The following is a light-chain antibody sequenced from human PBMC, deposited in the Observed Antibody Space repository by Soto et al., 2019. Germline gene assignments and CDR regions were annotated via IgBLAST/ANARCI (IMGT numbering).Light chain of an antibody. J-gene: IGKJ1*01. Sequence: EIVLTQSPGTLSLSPGERATLSCRASQSVRSNYLAWYQQKPGQAPRLLNYNSSTRATGIPDRFSGSGSGTDFTLTISRLEPEDFAHYYCQQYRDLPQTFGQGTHVEIK. CDR1: QSVRSNY. V-gene: IGKV3-20*01. CDR2: NSS. CDR3: QQYRDLPQT.